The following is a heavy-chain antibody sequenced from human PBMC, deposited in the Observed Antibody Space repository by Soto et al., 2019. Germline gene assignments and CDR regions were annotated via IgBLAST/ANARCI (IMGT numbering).Heavy chain of an antibody. D-gene: IGHD3-9*01. CDR1: GYTFTSYD. CDR3: ARKYYDILTGYPRDVY. Sequence: QVQLVQSGAEVKKPGASVKVSCKASGYTFTSYDINWVRQATGQGLEWMGWMNPNSGNTGYAQKFQGRVTMTRNTSISTAYMELSSLRSEDTAVYYCARKYYDILTGYPRDVYWGQGTLVTVSS. J-gene: IGHJ4*02. CDR2: MNPNSGNT. V-gene: IGHV1-8*01.